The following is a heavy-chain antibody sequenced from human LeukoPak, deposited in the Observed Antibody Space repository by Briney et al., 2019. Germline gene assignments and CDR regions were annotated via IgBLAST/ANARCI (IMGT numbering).Heavy chain of an antibody. J-gene: IGHJ3*02. CDR3: ARYSSGLRSFDI. V-gene: IGHV4-59*01. CDR2: IYYSGST. CDR1: GGSISGYY. D-gene: IGHD6-19*01. Sequence: PSETLSLTCTVSGGSISGYYWTWIRQPPGKGLEWIGYIYYSGSTNYNPSLKSRVTISVDTSKNQFSLNLSSVTAADTAVYYCARYSSGLRSFDIWGQGTMVTVSS.